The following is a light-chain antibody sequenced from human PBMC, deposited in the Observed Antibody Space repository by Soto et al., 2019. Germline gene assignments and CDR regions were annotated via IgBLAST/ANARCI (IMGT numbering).Light chain of an antibody. Sequence: EIVMTQSPATLSVSPGERATISCRASQSVSSNLAWYQQKPGQAPRLLIYGASTRATGIPARFSGSGSGTELTLTISSLQSEDFAVYFCQQYNNWPPLTFGQGTKMK. CDR2: GAS. J-gene: IGKJ1*01. V-gene: IGKV3-15*01. CDR1: QSVSSN. CDR3: QQYNNWPPLT.